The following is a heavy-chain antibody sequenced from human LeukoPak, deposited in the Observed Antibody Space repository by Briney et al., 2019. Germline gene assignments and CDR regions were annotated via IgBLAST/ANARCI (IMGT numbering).Heavy chain of an antibody. Sequence: ASVKVSCKASGYTFTGYYMHWVRQAPGQGLEWMGWINPNSGGTNYAQKFQGRVTMTTDTSTSTAYMELRSLKSDDTAVYYCASLKNYYDSSGYLVTDTFDIWGQGTMVTVSS. CDR3: ASLKNYYDSSGYLVTDTFDI. CDR1: GYTFTGYY. D-gene: IGHD3-22*01. J-gene: IGHJ3*02. CDR2: INPNSGGT. V-gene: IGHV1-2*02.